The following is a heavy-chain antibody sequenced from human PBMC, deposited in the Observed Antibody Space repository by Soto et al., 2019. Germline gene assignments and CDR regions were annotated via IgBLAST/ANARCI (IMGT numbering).Heavy chain of an antibody. J-gene: IGHJ3*02. CDR2: IYYSGST. CDR1: GGSISSYY. Sequence: QVQLQESGPGLVKPSETLSLTCTVSGGSISSYYWSWIRQPPGKGLEWIGYIYYSGSTNYNPSLKSRATISVDTSKNQFSLKLSSVTAADTAVYYCAREAWGCSSTSCYPSNDAFDIRGQGTMVTVSS. D-gene: IGHD2-2*01. V-gene: IGHV4-59*01. CDR3: AREAWGCSSTSCYPSNDAFDI.